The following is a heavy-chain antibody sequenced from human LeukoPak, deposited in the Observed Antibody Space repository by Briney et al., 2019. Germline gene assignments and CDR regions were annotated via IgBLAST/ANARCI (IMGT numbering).Heavy chain of an antibody. CDR1: GDSVSSNSAA. J-gene: IGHJ4*02. Sequence: SQTLSLTCAISGDSVSSNSAAWNWIRQSPSRGLEWLGRTYYRSKWYNDYAVSVKSRITINPDTSKNQFSLQLNSVTPEDTAVYYCARSFGSGYDWSHPYYFDYWGQGTLVTVSS. V-gene: IGHV6-1*01. CDR2: TYYRSKWYN. CDR3: ARSFGSGYDWSHPYYFDY. D-gene: IGHD5-12*01.